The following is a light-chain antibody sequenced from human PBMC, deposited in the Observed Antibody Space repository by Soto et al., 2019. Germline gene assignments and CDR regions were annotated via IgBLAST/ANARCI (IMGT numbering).Light chain of an antibody. Sequence: QSVLTQPPSASGTPGQTVTISCSGSSSNIGSNPVNWFQQFPGTAPKVLIYRNTQRPSGVPDRFSGSKSVTSGSLAVSGLRSEDDADYYCAAWDDGLKGWVFGGGTKLTVL. V-gene: IGLV1-44*01. J-gene: IGLJ3*02. CDR1: SSNIGSNP. CDR2: RNT. CDR3: AAWDDGLKGWV.